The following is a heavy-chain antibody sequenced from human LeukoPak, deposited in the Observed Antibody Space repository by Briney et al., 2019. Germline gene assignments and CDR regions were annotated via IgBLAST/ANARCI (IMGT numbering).Heavy chain of an antibody. CDR1: GFTFSPYG. D-gene: IGHD2-2*01. Sequence: GESLRLSCAASGFTFSPYGMNWVRQAPGKGLEWISYISRSATIIHYADSVKGRFTISRDDAKNSLYLQMNSLRAEDTAVYYCAAVIMVVPAAPSVDSSGPYFDYWGQGSLVIVSS. CDR2: ISRSATII. V-gene: IGHV3-48*01. J-gene: IGHJ4*02. CDR3: AAVIMVVPAAPSVDSSGPYFDY.